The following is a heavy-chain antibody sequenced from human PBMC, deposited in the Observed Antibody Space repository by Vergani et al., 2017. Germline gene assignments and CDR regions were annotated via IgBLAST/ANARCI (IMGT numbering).Heavy chain of an antibody. J-gene: IGHJ3*02. CDR2: INSDGSST. V-gene: IGHV3-74*01. CDR3: ASSQFDAFDI. Sequence: EVQLVESGGGLVQPGGSLRLSCAASGFTFSSYWMHWVRQVPGKGLMWVSRINSDGSSTNYADSAKGRFTISRDNAKNTLYLQMNSLRAEDTAVYYCASSQFDAFDIWGQGTMVTVSS. CDR1: GFTFSSYW.